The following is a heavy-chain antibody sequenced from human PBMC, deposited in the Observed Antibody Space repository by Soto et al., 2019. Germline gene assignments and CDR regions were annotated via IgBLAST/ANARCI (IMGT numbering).Heavy chain of an antibody. J-gene: IGHJ4*02. D-gene: IGHD3-9*01. Sequence: LRLSCAASGFTFSTYTMNWVRQAPGKGLEWVSGINAPGSPTYYAASVKGRFTVSRDNSKKMLFLQMNSLRDEDTAVYYCAKDRQPDGIWTFDSWGPGTLVTVSS. CDR3: AKDRQPDGIWTFDS. CDR2: INAPGSPT. CDR1: GFTFSTYT. V-gene: IGHV3-23*01.